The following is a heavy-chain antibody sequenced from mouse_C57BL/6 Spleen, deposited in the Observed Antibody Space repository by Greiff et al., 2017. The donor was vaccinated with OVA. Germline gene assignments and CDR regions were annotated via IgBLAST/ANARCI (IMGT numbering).Heavy chain of an antibody. CDR3: ASKDYDSAWFAY. Sequence: QVQLQQPGAELVRPGSSVKLSCKASGYTFTSYWMAWVKQRPGQGLEWIGNIYPSDSETHYNQKFKDKATLTVDKSASTAYMQLSSLTSEDSAVYYCASKDYDSAWFAYWGQGTLVTVSA. D-gene: IGHD2-4*01. CDR2: IYPSDSET. J-gene: IGHJ3*01. CDR1: GYTFTSYW. V-gene: IGHV1-61*01.